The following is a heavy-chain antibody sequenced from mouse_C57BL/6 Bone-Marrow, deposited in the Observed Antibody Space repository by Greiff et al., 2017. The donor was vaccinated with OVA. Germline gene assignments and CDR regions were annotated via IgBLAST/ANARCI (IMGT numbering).Heavy chain of an antibody. V-gene: IGHV1-82*01. CDR3: ARHFYYYGSSYLDY. CDR1: GYAFRSSW. CDR2: IYPGDGDT. Sequence: QVQLQQSGPELVKPGASVKISCKASGYAFRSSWMNWVKQRPGKGLEWIGRIYPGDGDTNYNGKFKGKATLTADKSSSTAYMQLSSLTSEDSAVYFCARHFYYYGSSYLDYWGQGTTLTVSS. J-gene: IGHJ2*01. D-gene: IGHD1-1*01.